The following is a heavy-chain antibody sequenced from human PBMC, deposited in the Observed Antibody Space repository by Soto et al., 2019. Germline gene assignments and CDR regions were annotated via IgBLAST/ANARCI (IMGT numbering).Heavy chain of an antibody. CDR2: LSRSGGAT. CDR3: AKGEMATIRNSFDP. J-gene: IGHJ5*02. D-gene: IGHD5-12*01. V-gene: IGHV3-23*01. Sequence: GGSLRLSCVTSAFSLTSCSMSWVRQTPGKGLEWVSALSRSGGATYYADSVKGRFTISRDTSTNTLYLQMSNPRAEDTAIYYCAKGEMATIRNSFDPWGQGTLVTVS. CDR1: AFSLTSCS.